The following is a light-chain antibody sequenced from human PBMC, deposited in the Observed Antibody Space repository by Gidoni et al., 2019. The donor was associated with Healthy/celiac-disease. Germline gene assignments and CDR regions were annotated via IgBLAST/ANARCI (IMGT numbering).Light chain of an antibody. CDR3: QQYDSSMGYT. CDR2: GAS. V-gene: IGKV3-20*01. CDR1: HSVSSSY. J-gene: IGKJ2*01. Sequence: EIVLTQSPGTLSLSPGERATLSCRASHSVSSSYLGWYQQKPGQAPRLLIYGASTRATGIPDRFSGSGSGTDFTLTITSLEPEDFAVYYCQQYDSSMGYTFGQXAKLGIK.